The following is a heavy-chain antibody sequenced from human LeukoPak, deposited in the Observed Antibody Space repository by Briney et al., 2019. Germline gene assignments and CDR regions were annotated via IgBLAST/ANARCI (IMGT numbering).Heavy chain of an antibody. J-gene: IGHJ4*02. CDR3: ARDFSHAGLDF. Sequence: GRIIPILGIANYAQKFQGRVTITADKSTSTAYMELSSLRSEDTAVYYCARDFSHAGLDFWGQGTLVSVSS. D-gene: IGHD1-1*01. V-gene: IGHV1-69*04. CDR2: IIPILGIA.